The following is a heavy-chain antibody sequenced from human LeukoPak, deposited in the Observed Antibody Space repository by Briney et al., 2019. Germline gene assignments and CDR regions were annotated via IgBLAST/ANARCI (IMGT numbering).Heavy chain of an antibody. Sequence: ASVKVSCKASGYTFRSYGISWVRQAPGQGLEWMGWISPYNDNRDHAQKFQGRITLTTDTSTSTVYMELKSLRSDDTAVYYCARFTRTVTLVDYWGQGTLVTVSS. J-gene: IGHJ4*02. CDR1: GYTFRSYG. CDR2: ISPYNDNR. CDR3: ARFTRTVTLVDY. D-gene: IGHD4-17*01. V-gene: IGHV1-18*01.